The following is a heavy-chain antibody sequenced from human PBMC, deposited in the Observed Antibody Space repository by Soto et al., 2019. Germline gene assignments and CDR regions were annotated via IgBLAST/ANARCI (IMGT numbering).Heavy chain of an antibody. D-gene: IGHD3-22*01. Sequence: AAPVEVSCKASGYTFASYGSSWVRQAPGQGLEWMGWISAYNGNTNYAQKLQGRVTMTTDTSTSTAYMELRSLRSDDTAVYYCARDSGTYYYDSSGSDYWGQGTLVTVSS. CDR2: ISAYNGNT. CDR1: GYTFASYG. V-gene: IGHV1-18*04. J-gene: IGHJ4*02. CDR3: ARDSGTYYYDSSGSDY.